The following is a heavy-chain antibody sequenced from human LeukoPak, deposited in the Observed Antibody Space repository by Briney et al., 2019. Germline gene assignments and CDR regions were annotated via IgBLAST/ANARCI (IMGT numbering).Heavy chain of an antibody. Sequence: PGGSLKLSCAASGLTFSRSAMHWVRQASGKGLEWVGRSRSKANSYATAYAASVKGRFTISRDDSKNTAYLQMNSLKTEDTAVYYCTLFGDAFVIWGQGTMVTVSS. D-gene: IGHD3-16*01. CDR2: SRSKANSYAT. CDR3: TLFGDAFVI. V-gene: IGHV3-73*01. J-gene: IGHJ3*02. CDR1: GLTFSRSA.